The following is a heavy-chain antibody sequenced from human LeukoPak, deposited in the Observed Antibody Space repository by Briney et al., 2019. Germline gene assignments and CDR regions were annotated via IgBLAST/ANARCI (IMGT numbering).Heavy chain of an antibody. CDR1: GLTFSSSW. D-gene: IGHD5-18*01. CDR2: INPDGNKK. V-gene: IGHV3-7*01. J-gene: IGHJ4*02. CDR3: ARDLAYSRLDC. Sequence: GGSLRLSCAVSGLTFSSSWMDWVRQAPGKGLEWVASINPDGNKKYSADSVKGRFTISRDNAENSLYLQMNSLRVEDTAFYYCARDLAYSRLDCWGQGMLVTVSS.